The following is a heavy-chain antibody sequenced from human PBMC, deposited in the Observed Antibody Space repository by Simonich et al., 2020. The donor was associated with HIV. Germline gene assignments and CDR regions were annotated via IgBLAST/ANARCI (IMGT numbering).Heavy chain of an antibody. CDR1: GGSFSGYY. CDR2: INHSGST. J-gene: IGHJ4*02. Sequence: QVQLQQWGAGLLKPSETLSLTCAVYGGSFSGYYWSWFRQPPGKGLELIGEINHSGSTNYNPSLKSRVTISVDTSKNQFSLKLSSVTAADTAVYYCARGFYQRLYYFDYWGQGTLVTVSS. CDR3: ARGFYQRLYYFDY. V-gene: IGHV4-34*01. D-gene: IGHD2-2*01.